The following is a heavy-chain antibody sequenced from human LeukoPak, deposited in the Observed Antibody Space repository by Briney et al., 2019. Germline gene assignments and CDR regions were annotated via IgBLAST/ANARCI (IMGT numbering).Heavy chain of an antibody. CDR1: GGSISSGGYS. D-gene: IGHD3-10*01. Sequence: SETLSLTCAVSGGSISSGGYSWSWIRQPPGKGLEWIGYTYHSGSTYYNPSLKSRVTISVDRSKSQFSLKLSSVTAADTAVYYCAGGPYYGSGSYSYWGQGTLVTVSS. J-gene: IGHJ4*02. CDR3: AGGPYYGSGSYSY. V-gene: IGHV4-30-2*01. CDR2: TYHSGST.